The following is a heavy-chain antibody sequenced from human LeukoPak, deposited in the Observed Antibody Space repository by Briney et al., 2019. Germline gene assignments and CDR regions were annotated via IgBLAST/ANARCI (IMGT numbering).Heavy chain of an antibody. V-gene: IGHV4-4*02. D-gene: IGHD5-24*01. CDR1: GGSISSGNW. Sequence: SETLSLTCAVSGGSISSGNWWSWVRQPPGKGLEWIGEIYHSGSTNYNPSLESRVTISVDRSKNQFSLRLSSVTAADTAVYYCANLDMATISLDYWGQGTLVTVSS. CDR2: IYHSGST. J-gene: IGHJ4*02. CDR3: ANLDMATISLDY.